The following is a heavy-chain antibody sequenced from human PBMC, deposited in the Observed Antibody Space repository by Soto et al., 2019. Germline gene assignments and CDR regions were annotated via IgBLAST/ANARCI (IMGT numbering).Heavy chain of an antibody. J-gene: IGHJ4*02. CDR3: ARDRPIFVVVPAVPDSGGFDY. V-gene: IGHV1-46*01. CDR1: GYTFTSYY. CDR2: INPSGGST. Sequence: ASVKVSCKASGYTFTSYYMHWVRQAPGQGLEWMGIINPSGGSTSYAQKFQGRVTMTRDTSTSTVYMELSSLRSEDTAVYYCARDRPIFVVVPAVPDSGGFDYWGQGTLVTVSS. D-gene: IGHD2-2*01.